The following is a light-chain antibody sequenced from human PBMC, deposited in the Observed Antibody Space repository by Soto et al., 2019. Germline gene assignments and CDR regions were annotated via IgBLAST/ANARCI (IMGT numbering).Light chain of an antibody. CDR1: QSVNSNY. V-gene: IGKV3-20*01. CDR2: GVS. CDR3: QQYGSSGT. Sequence: EIVLTQSPGTLSFSPGGRATLPCRASQSVNSNYLAWHQQKPGQATRLLIYGVSSRATGIPDRFSGSGSGKDFTLTISRLEPEDFAVYCCQQYGSSGTFGQGTKVDIK. J-gene: IGKJ1*01.